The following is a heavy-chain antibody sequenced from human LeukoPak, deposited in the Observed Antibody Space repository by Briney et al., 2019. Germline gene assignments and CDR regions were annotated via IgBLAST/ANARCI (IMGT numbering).Heavy chain of an antibody. V-gene: IGHV3-23*01. D-gene: IGHD2-15*01. J-gene: IGHJ4*02. Sequence: GGSLRLSCAASGFTFSSYAMSWARQAPGKGLEWVSAISGSGGSTYYADSVKGRFTISRDNSKNTLYLQMNSLRAEDTAVYYCAKAPRISEYFDYWGQGTLVTVSS. CDR2: ISGSGGST. CDR1: GFTFSSYA. CDR3: AKAPRISEYFDY.